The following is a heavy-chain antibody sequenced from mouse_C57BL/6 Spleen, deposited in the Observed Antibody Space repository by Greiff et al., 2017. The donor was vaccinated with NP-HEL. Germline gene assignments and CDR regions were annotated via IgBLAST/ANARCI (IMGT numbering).Heavy chain of an antibody. V-gene: IGHV1-62-2*01. CDR2: FYPGSGSI. CDR3: ARHEEAYDGYYFAWFAY. CDR1: GYTFTEYT. J-gene: IGHJ3*01. D-gene: IGHD2-3*01. Sequence: QVQLQQSGAELVKPGASVKLSCKASGYTFTEYTIHWVKQRSGQGLEWIGWFYPGSGSIKYNEKFKDKATLTADKSSSTVYMELGRLTSEDSAVYFCARHEEAYDGYYFAWFAYWGQGTLVTVSA.